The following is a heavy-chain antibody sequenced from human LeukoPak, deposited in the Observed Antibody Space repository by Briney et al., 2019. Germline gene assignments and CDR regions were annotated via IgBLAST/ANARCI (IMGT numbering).Heavy chain of an antibody. J-gene: IGHJ3*02. Sequence: GASVKVSCKASGYTFTSYYMHWVRQAPGQGLEWMGIINPSGGSTSYAQKFQGRVTITADESTSTAYMEPSSLRSEDTAVYYCARGRGYCSGGSCYPDAFDIWGQGTMVTVSS. CDR3: ARGRGYCSGGSCYPDAFDI. V-gene: IGHV1-46*01. CDR1: GYTFTSYY. D-gene: IGHD2-15*01. CDR2: INPSGGST.